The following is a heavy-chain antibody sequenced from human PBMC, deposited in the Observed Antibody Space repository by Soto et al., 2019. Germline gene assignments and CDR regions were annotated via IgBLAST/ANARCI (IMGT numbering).Heavy chain of an antibody. CDR1: GGSVRSGTYY. J-gene: IGHJ5*02. D-gene: IGHD2-15*01. V-gene: IGHV4-61*01. Sequence: QVQLQESGPGLVKPSETLSLTCTVSGGSVRSGTYYWSWIRQPPGKGLEWIGYIFKDGTTNHNPSLRGGVTTSLDTPKNQFSVELRSVTAADTAVYYCARGIVVVAAAKTLTWFDPWGQGTLVTVSS. CDR3: ARGIVVVAAAKTLTWFDP. CDR2: IFKDGTT.